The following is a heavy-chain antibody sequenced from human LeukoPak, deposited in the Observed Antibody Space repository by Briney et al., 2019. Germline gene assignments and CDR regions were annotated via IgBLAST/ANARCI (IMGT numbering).Heavy chain of an antibody. J-gene: IGHJ2*01. CDR2: ISPSGGST. V-gene: IGHV1-46*01. Sequence: ASVKVSCKAFGYTFTSNYMHWVRQAAGQGLEWMGVISPSGGSTTYAQKFQGRVTLTSDMSTSTDYLELSSLRSDDTAVYYCASRSPTHFDLWGRGTLVTVSS. CDR1: GYTFTSNY. CDR3: ASRSPTHFDL. D-gene: IGHD2-15*01.